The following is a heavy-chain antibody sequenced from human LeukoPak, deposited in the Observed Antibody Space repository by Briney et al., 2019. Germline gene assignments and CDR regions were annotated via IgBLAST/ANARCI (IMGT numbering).Heavy chain of an antibody. CDR1: GYSFTSYW. J-gene: IGHJ4*02. D-gene: IGHD3-22*01. CDR3: ARTYYYDSSGPYYFDY. V-gene: IGHV5-51*01. CDR2: IYPGDSDT. Sequence: GESLKISCKGSGYSFTSYWIGWVRQTPGKGLEWMGIIYPGDSDTRYSPSFQGQVTISADKSISTAYLQWSSLKASDTAMYYCARTYYYDSSGPYYFDYWGQGTLVTVSS.